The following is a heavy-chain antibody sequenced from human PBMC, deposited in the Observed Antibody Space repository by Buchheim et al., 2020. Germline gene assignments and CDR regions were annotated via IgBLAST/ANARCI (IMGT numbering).Heavy chain of an antibody. V-gene: IGHV4-39*01. D-gene: IGHD4-17*01. CDR3: ASKGNPGSKTTVTAETHYYYYGMDV. Sequence: QLQLQESGPGLVKPSETLSLTCTVSGGSISSSSYYWGWIRQPPGKGLEWIGSIYYSGSTYYNPSLKSRVTISVDTSKNQFSLKLSSVTAADTAVYYCASKGNPGSKTTVTAETHYYYYGMDVWGQGTT. CDR2: IYYSGST. CDR1: GGSISSSSYY. J-gene: IGHJ6*02.